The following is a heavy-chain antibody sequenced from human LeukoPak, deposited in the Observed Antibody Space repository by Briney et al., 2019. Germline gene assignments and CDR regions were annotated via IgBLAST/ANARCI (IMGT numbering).Heavy chain of an antibody. Sequence: GGYLRLSCPASGFTFRNLGMHWVRQAPGKGLEWVAFIENDGTTKYYADSVKGRFSISRDNSKNTLFLQMNSLRADDTSMYYCVSDLHGVNWYVHWGQGTLVTVSS. CDR3: VSDLHGVNWYVH. V-gene: IGHV3-30*02. CDR2: IENDGTTK. J-gene: IGHJ5*02. CDR1: GFTFRNLG. D-gene: IGHD5-24*01.